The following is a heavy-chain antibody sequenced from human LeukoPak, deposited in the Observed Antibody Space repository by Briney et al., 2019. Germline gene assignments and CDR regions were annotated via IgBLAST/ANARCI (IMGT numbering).Heavy chain of an antibody. Sequence: KPSETLSLTCTVSGGSISSGSYYWSWIRQPAGKGLEWIGRIYTSGSTNYNPSLKSRVTISVDTSKNQFSLKLSSVTAADTAVYYCARVPSAPAAMHHPFDYWGQGTLVTVSS. CDR3: ARVPSAPAAMHHPFDY. V-gene: IGHV4-61*02. CDR2: IYTSGST. CDR1: GGSISSGSYY. D-gene: IGHD2-2*01. J-gene: IGHJ4*02.